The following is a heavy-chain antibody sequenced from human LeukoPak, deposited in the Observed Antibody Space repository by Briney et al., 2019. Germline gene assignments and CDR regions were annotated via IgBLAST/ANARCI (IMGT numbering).Heavy chain of an antibody. D-gene: IGHD4-23*01. V-gene: IGHV3-23*01. Sequence: GSLRLSCAASGFTFSSYAMSWVRPAPGKGLEWVSAISGSGGSTYYADSVKGRFTISRDNSKNTLYLQMNSLRAEDTAVYYCAKGTTVVTVFNYWGQGTLVTVSS. CDR3: AKGTTVVTVFNY. CDR2: ISGSGGST. J-gene: IGHJ4*02. CDR1: GFTFSSYA.